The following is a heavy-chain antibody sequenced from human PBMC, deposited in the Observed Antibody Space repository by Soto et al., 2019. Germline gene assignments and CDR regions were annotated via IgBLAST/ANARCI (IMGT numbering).Heavy chain of an antibody. J-gene: IGHJ5*02. CDR3: VRDGTKTLRDWFDP. Sequence: PSETLSLTCTVSGASISGFYWSWIRKSAGKGLEWIGRIYATGTTNYNPSLKSRVMMSVDTSKKQFSLKLRSVTAADTAVYYCVRDGTKTLRDWFDPWGQGISVTVSS. D-gene: IGHD1-1*01. CDR1: GASISGFY. V-gene: IGHV4-4*07. CDR2: IYATGTT.